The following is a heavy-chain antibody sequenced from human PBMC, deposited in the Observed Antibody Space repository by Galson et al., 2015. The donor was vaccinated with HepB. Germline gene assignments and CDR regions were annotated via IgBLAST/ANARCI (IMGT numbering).Heavy chain of an antibody. CDR2: IYSGGST. Sequence: SLRLSCAASGFTVSSNYMSWVRQAPGKGLEWVSVIYSGGSTYYADSVKGRFTISRDNSKNTLYLQMNSLRAEDTAVHYCARVRSGSAFDIWGQGTMVTVSS. D-gene: IGHD6-19*01. CDR3: ARVRSGSAFDI. V-gene: IGHV3-66*01. CDR1: GFTVSSNY. J-gene: IGHJ3*02.